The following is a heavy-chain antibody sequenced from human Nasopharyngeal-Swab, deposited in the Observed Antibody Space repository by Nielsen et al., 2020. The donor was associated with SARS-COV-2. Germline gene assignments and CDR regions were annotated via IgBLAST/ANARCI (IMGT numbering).Heavy chain of an antibody. CDR3: TTRSIASTAIWRNAFDI. D-gene: IGHD2-21*02. CDR2: IKSETDGGTT. J-gene: IGHJ3*02. CDR1: GFTFNNAW. V-gene: IGHV3-15*07. Sequence: GESLKISCAASGFTFNNAWMNWVRQAPGKGLEWVGRIKSETDGGTTDYAAPVKGRFTVSRDDSKNTLYLQMDSLTTEDTAVYYCTTRSIASTAIWRNAFDIWGQGTMVTVSS.